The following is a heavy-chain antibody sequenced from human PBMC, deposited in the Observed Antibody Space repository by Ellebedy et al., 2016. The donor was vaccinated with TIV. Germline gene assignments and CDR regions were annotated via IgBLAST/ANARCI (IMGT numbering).Heavy chain of an antibody. CDR2: ISGSGGST. V-gene: IGHV3-23*01. CDR1: GFTFSSYA. Sequence: GGSLRLXXAASGFTFSSYAMSWVRQAPGKGLEWVSAISGSGGSTYYADSVKGRFTISRDNSKNTLYLQMNSLRAEDTAVYYCAKDRLPVGAFDSWGQGTMVTVSS. D-gene: IGHD1-26*01. CDR3: AKDRLPVGAFDS. J-gene: IGHJ3*02.